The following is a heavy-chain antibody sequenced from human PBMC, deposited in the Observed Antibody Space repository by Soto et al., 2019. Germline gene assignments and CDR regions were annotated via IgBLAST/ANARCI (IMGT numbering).Heavy chain of an antibody. D-gene: IGHD3-10*01. CDR2: ISSSSSTI. CDR3: ARDIAGSGSYRHFDY. CDR1: GFTFSSYS. V-gene: IGHV3-48*01. Sequence: EVQLVESGGGLVQPGGSLRLSCAASGFTFSSYSMNWVRQAPGKGLEWVSYISSSSSTIYYADSVKGRFTIARDNAKNSLYLQMNSLRAEDTAVYYCARDIAGSGSYRHFDYGGQGTLVTVAS. J-gene: IGHJ4*02.